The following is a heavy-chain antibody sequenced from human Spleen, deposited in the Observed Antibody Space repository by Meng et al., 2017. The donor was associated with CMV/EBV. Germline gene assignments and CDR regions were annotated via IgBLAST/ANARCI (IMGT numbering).Heavy chain of an antibody. Sequence: SLKISCAGSGFSFGDSGINWARQAPGKGLEWVSGISWNSANIGYADSVKGRFTISRDNAKNSLLLQMNSLRAEDTALYYCVKDRNYDQAYGMDVWGQGTTVTVSS. CDR2: ISWNSANI. D-gene: IGHD1-7*01. CDR1: GFSFGDSG. CDR3: VKDRNYDQAYGMDV. V-gene: IGHV3-9*01. J-gene: IGHJ6*02.